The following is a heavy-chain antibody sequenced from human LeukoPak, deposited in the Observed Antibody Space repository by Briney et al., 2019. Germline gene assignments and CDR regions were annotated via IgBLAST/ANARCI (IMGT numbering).Heavy chain of an antibody. V-gene: IGHV4-34*01. Sequence: PSETLSLTCAVYGGSFSGYYWSWIRQPPGKGLEWIGEINHSGSTNYNPSLKSRVTISVDTSKNQFSLKLSSVTAADTAVYYCARRPERNIVVVPAQSSGWFDPWGQGTLVTVSS. D-gene: IGHD2-2*01. J-gene: IGHJ5*02. CDR3: ARRPERNIVVVPAQSSGWFDP. CDR2: INHSGST. CDR1: GGSFSGYY.